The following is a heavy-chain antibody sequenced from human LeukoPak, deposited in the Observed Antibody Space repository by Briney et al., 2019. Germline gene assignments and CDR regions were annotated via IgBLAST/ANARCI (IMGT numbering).Heavy chain of an antibody. Sequence: ASVKVSYKASGYTFTSYYMHWVRQAPGQGLEWMGVIHPSGGSTTYSQKFQGRVTMTRDTSSSTVFMELSSLRSEDTAVYYCATKGGAAYIDYWGQGTLVTVSS. CDR3: ATKGGAAYIDY. V-gene: IGHV1-46*01. J-gene: IGHJ4*02. CDR1: GYTFTSYY. CDR2: IHPSGGST. D-gene: IGHD1-26*01.